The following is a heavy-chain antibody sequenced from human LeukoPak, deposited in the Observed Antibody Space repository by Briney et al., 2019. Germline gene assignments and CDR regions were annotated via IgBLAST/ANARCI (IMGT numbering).Heavy chain of an antibody. CDR3: ARVYSSNWSQTYYFDY. CDR2: IHYSGST. Sequence: PSETLSLTCTVSGGSLSSYYWSWIRQPPGKGLEWIGTIHYSGSTYYNSFLKSRVTISADTPKNQFSLKLSSVTAADTAVYYCARVYSSNWSQTYYFDYWGQGTLVTVSS. V-gene: IGHV4-59*12. D-gene: IGHD6-13*01. CDR1: GGSLSSYY. J-gene: IGHJ4*02.